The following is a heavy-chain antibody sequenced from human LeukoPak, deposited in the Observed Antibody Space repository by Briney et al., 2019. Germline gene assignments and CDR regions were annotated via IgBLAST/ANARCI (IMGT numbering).Heavy chain of an antibody. CDR1: GDSVPSNSAA. CDR2: TYYRSKWYN. J-gene: IGHJ4*02. D-gene: IGHD3-3*01. V-gene: IGHV6-1*01. CDR3: ARDLFPYYDFWSGYFTPSFDY. Sequence: SQTLSLTCAISGDSVPSNSAAWNWIRQSPSRGLEWLGRTYYRSKWYNDYAVSVKSRITINPDTSKNQFSLQLNSVTPEDTAVYYCARDLFPYYDFWSGYFTPSFDYWGQGTLVTVSS.